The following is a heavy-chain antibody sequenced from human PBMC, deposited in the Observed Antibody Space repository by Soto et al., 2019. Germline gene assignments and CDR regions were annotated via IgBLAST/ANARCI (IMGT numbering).Heavy chain of an antibody. V-gene: IGHV1-69*06. CDR1: GGTFSSYA. J-gene: IGHJ4*02. CDR3: ASRPRNYDFWSGSEYYFDY. CDR2: IIPIFGTA. Sequence: GASVKVSCKASGGTFSSYAISWVRQAPGQGLEWMGGIIPIFGTANYAQKFQGRVTITADKSTSTAYMELSSLRSEDTAVYYCASRPRNYDFWSGSEYYFDYWGQGTLVT. D-gene: IGHD3-3*01.